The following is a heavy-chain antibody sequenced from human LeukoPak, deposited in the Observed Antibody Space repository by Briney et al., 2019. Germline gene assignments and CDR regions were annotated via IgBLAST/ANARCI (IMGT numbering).Heavy chain of an antibody. D-gene: IGHD3-10*01. CDR3: AKRGIVIRAVIIIGFHKEAYYFDY. Sequence: GGSLRLSCVVSGITLSNYGMSWVRQAPGKGLVWVSGISERGGSTNYADSVKGRFIISRDTSKNTVYLQMNSLRVEDTAVYFCAKRGIVIRAVIIIGFHKEAYYFDYWGQGILVTVSS. CDR2: ISERGGST. CDR1: GITLSNYG. V-gene: IGHV3-23*01. J-gene: IGHJ4*02.